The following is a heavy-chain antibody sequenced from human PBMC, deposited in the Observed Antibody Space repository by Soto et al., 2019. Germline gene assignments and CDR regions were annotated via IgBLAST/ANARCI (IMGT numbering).Heavy chain of an antibody. CDR3: GRADGEMATKSSQYFDY. D-gene: IGHD5-12*01. V-gene: IGHV4-59*01. CDR1: GGSISSYY. Sequence: PSETLSLTCTVSGGSISSYYWGWIRQPPGKGLEWIGYIYYSGSTNYNPSLKSRVTISVDTSKNQFSLKLSSVTAADTAVYYCGRADGEMATKSSQYFDYWGQGTLVTVSS. CDR2: IYYSGST. J-gene: IGHJ4*02.